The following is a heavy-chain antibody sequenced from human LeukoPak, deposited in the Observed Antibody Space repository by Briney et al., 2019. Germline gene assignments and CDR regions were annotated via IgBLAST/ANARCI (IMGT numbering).Heavy chain of an antibody. CDR2: ISYDGSNK. D-gene: IGHD5-18*01. CDR1: GFTFSSYG. J-gene: IGHJ4*02. V-gene: IGHV3-30*18. CDR3: AKDKWEDTAMVPNFDY. Sequence: PGGSLRLSCAASGFTFSSYGMHWVRQAPGKGLEWVAVISYDGSNKYYADSVKGRFTISRDNSKNTLYLQMNSLRAEDTAVYYCAKDKWEDTAMVPNFDYWGQGTLVTASS.